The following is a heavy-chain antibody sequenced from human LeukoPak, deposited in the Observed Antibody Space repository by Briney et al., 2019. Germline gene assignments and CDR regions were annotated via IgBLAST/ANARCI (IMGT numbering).Heavy chain of an antibody. CDR3: ARDQGLTAPPPYGLDV. Sequence: SVKVSCKASGGTFSSYAISWVRQAPGQGLEWMGGIIPIFGTANYAQKFQGRVTITADESTSTAYMELSSLRSEETAVYYCARDQGLTAPPPYGLDVWGQGTTVTVSS. V-gene: IGHV1-69*13. CDR1: GGTFSSYA. CDR2: IIPIFGTA. J-gene: IGHJ6*02. D-gene: IGHD5-18*01.